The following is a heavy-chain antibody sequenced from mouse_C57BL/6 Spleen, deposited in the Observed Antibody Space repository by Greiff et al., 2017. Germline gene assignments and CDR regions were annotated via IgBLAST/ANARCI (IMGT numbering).Heavy chain of an antibody. CDR3: ARRPYDYGGYFDV. Sequence: EVKLVESGGDLVKPGGSLKLSCAASGFTFSSYGMSWVRQTPDKRLEWVATISSGGSYTYYPDSVKGRFTISRDNAKNTLYLQMSSLKSEDTAMYYCARRPYDYGGYFDVWGTGTTVTVSS. CDR2: ISSGGSYT. J-gene: IGHJ1*03. CDR1: GFTFSSYG. V-gene: IGHV5-6*02. D-gene: IGHD2-4*01.